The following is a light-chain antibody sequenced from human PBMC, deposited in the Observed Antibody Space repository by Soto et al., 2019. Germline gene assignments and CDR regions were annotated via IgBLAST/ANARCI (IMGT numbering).Light chain of an antibody. V-gene: IGLV2-11*01. Sequence: QSVLTQPRSVSGSPGQSVTISCTGTSSDVGAYSYVSWYQQHPGKAPKLMIYDVTKRPSGVPDRFSGSKSGNTASLTISGLQAEDEADYYCCSYAGSPTLYVFGTGTKVTV. J-gene: IGLJ1*01. CDR1: SSDVGAYSY. CDR2: DVT. CDR3: CSYAGSPTLYV.